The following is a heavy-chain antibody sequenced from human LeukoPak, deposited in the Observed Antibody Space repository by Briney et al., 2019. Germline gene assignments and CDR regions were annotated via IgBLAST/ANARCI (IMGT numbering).Heavy chain of an antibody. J-gene: IGHJ4*02. V-gene: IGHV3-21*01. CDR1: GFTFSSYS. CDR2: LTSSVNYM. Sequence: GGSLRLSCAASGFTFSSYSMKWVRQAPGEGVEWVSSLTSSVNYMYYADSVKGRFTISRDNAKNSLYLQMDSLRAEDTALYYCARDRGYCSGGTCYPVYFDYWGQGTLVTVSS. D-gene: IGHD2-15*01. CDR3: ARDRGYCSGGTCYPVYFDY.